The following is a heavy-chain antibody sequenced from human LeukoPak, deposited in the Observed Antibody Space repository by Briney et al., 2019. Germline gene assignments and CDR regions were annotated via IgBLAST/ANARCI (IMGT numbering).Heavy chain of an antibody. CDR3: ARDLSVNAFDI. J-gene: IGHJ3*02. D-gene: IGHD2/OR15-2a*01. V-gene: IGHV4-59*02. Sequence: SETLSLTCSVSGASVRSDHWNWIRQSPGKGLEWIAYMHGSGSPNYNPSLASRLTLSVDATENLLSLKLTSVTAADTAVYFCARDLSVNAFDIWGQGTLVTVSS. CDR2: MHGSGSP. CDR1: GASVRSDH.